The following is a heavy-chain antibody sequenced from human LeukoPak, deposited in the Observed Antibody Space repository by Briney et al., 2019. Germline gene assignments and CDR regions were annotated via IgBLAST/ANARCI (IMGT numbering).Heavy chain of an antibody. V-gene: IGHV4-4*07. CDR3: ARHEAYYYGSGSYSPASIDY. CDR1: GGSISSYY. CDR2: IYTTGST. D-gene: IGHD3-10*01. Sequence: PSETLSLTCTVSGGSISSYYWSWIRQPAGKGLAWIGRIYTTGSTNYNPSLKSRVTMSIDTSKNQFSLRLSSVTAADTAVYYCARHEAYYYGSGSYSPASIDYWGQGTLVTVSS. J-gene: IGHJ4*02.